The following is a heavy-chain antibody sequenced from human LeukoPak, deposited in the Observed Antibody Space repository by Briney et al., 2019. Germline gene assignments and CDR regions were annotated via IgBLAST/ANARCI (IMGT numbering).Heavy chain of an antibody. J-gene: IGHJ4*02. CDR3: AKDRRTGLAALIVVVVAATPPDY. D-gene: IGHD2-15*01. Sequence: PGGSLRLSCAASGFTFSSYGMHWVRQAPGEGLEWVAFIRYDGSNKYYADSVKGRFTISRDNSKNTLYLQMNSLRAEDTAVYYCAKDRRTGLAALIVVVVAATPPDYWGQGTLVTVSS. CDR2: IRYDGSNK. V-gene: IGHV3-30*02. CDR1: GFTFSSYG.